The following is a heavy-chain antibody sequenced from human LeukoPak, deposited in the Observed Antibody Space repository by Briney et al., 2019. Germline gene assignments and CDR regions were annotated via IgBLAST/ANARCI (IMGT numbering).Heavy chain of an antibody. CDR3: TELDYFDY. CDR2: ISSSSTYI. D-gene: IGHD1-7*01. CDR1: GFTVSSNY. V-gene: IGHV3-21*01. J-gene: IGHJ4*02. Sequence: PGGSLRLSCAASGFTVSSNYMSWVRQAPGKGLEWVSSISSSSTYIYYADSVKGRFTISRDNAKNSLYLQMNGLRAEDTAVYYCTELDYFDYWGQGTLVTVSS.